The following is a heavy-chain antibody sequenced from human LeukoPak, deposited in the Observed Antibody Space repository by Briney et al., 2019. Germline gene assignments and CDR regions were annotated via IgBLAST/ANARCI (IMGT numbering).Heavy chain of an antibody. J-gene: IGHJ6*02. CDR3: AKDQGWVLLLYHYYGMDV. Sequence: GRSLRLSCAASEFTSSSYGMHWVRQAPGKGLEWVAVISYDGSNKYYADSVKGRFTISRDNSKNTLYLQMSSLRAEDTAVYYCAKDQGWVLLLYHYYGMDVWGQGTTVTVSS. CDR1: EFTSSSYG. V-gene: IGHV3-30*18. CDR2: ISYDGSNK. D-gene: IGHD1-26*01.